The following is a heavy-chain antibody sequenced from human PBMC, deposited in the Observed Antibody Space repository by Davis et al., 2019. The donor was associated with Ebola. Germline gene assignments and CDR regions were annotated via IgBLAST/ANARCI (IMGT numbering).Heavy chain of an antibody. Sequence: GESLKISCAASGFTVSSNYMNWVRQAPGKGLEWVSIISSGGRTYYADSVKGRFTIPRDRSKNTLYLQMNSLRAEDTAVYYCADVYGLDVWGKGTTVTVSS. J-gene: IGHJ6*04. CDR1: GFTVSSNY. V-gene: IGHV3-53*01. CDR3: ADVYGLDV. CDR2: ISSGGRT.